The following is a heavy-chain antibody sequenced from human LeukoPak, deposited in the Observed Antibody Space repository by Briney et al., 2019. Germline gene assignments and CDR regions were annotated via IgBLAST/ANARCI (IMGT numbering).Heavy chain of an antibody. CDR3: ARTTEAHSWRTRYYDYYMDV. V-gene: IGHV4-34*01. Sequence: SETLSLTCAVYGGSFSGYYWSWVRQPPGKGLEWIGEINHSGSTNYNPSLKSRVTISVDTSKNQFSLKLSSVTAADTAVYYCARTTEAHSWRTRYYDYYMDVWGKGTTVTVSS. CDR1: GGSFSGYY. CDR2: INHSGST. D-gene: IGHD6-13*01. J-gene: IGHJ6*03.